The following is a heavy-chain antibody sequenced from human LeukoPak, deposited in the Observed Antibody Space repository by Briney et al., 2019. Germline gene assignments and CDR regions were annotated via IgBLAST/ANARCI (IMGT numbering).Heavy chain of an antibody. V-gene: IGHV4-34*01. J-gene: IGHJ4*02. D-gene: IGHD2-21*02. CDR2: ITYRGSP. Sequence: SETLSLTCGASDGSLDIYYWMFVRQPPGKGLQWSGEITYRGSPYYHPSLNSRATISIDASQRHVSLALRSVTAADTAVYYCATYGGDWKFDSWGQGTLVTVSS. CDR3: ATYGGDWKFDS. CDR1: DGSLDIYY.